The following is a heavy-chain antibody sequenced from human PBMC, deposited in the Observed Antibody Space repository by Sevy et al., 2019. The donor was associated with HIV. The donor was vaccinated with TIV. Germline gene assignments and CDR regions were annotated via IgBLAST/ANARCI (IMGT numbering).Heavy chain of an antibody. D-gene: IGHD6-6*01. CDR1: GFTFSSYA. CDR3: AREGGEIAARPDQLPSDY. CDR2: ISYDGSNK. J-gene: IGHJ4*02. V-gene: IGHV3-30-3*01. Sequence: GGSLRLSCAASGFTFSSYAMHWVRQAPGKGLEWVAVISYDGSNKYYADSVKGRFTISRDNSKNTLYLQMNSLRAEDTAVYYCAREGGEIAARPDQLPSDYWGQGTLVTVSS.